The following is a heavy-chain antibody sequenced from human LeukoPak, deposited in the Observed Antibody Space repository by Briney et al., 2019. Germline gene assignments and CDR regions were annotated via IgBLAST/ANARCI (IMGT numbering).Heavy chain of an antibody. CDR2: MNPNRGNT. CDR3: ARGYSSGWYGGDFDI. J-gene: IGHJ3*02. Sequence: GASVKVSCKASGYTFTSYDINWVRQATGQGLEWMGWMNPNRGNTGYAQKLQSRVTMTRNTSISTAYMELSSLRSEDTAVYYCARGYSSGWYGGDFDIWGQGKMVTVSS. CDR1: GYTFTSYD. V-gene: IGHV1-8*01. D-gene: IGHD6-19*01.